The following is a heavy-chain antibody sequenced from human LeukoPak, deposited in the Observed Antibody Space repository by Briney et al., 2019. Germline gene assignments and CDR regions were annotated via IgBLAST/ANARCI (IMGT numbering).Heavy chain of an antibody. CDR3: AKTAYDFWSGQSPFNWFDP. Sequence: GGSLRLSCAASGFTFDDYAMHWVRQAPGKGLEWVSLIRPDGGSTYYADSVKGRFTISRDNSKNSLYLQMNSLRTEDTALYYCAKTAYDFWSGQSPFNWFDPWGQGTLVTVSS. CDR1: GFTFDDYA. CDR2: IRPDGGST. D-gene: IGHD3-3*01. J-gene: IGHJ5*02. V-gene: IGHV3-43*02.